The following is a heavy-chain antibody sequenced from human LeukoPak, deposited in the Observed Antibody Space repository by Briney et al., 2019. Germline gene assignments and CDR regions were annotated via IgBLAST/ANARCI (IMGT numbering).Heavy chain of an antibody. Sequence: GGSLRLSCAACGFTFSSYWMSWVRQARGKGLEWVANIKQDGSEKYYVDSVKGRFTISRDNAKNSLYLQMSSLRAEDTAVYYCTRVEETATTAAIIRKYSYYYYYMDVWGKGNTVTVSS. CDR2: IKQDGSEK. D-gene: IGHD4-11*01. CDR1: GFTFSSYW. J-gene: IGHJ6*03. CDR3: TRVEETATTAAIIRKYSYYYYYMDV. V-gene: IGHV3-7*01.